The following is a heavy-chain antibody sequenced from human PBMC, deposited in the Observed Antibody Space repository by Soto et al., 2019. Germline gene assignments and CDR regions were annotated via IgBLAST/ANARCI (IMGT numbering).Heavy chain of an antibody. CDR2: IYNSVNT. CDR1: GDSISNGYYT. V-gene: IGHV4-30-4*01. D-gene: IGHD3-10*01. Sequence: QVQLQESGPGLVEPSQTLSLTCTVSGDSISNGYYTWSWIRQPPGKDLEWIGHIYNSVNTYSNPPLKRRFTISADTSKNQFSLKLSSVTAADTAVYYCARGPSGDKVDYWGQGTLVTVSS. J-gene: IGHJ4*02. CDR3: ARGPSGDKVDY.